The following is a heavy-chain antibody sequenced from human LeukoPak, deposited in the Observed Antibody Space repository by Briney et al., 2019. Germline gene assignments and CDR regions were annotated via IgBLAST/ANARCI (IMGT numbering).Heavy chain of an antibody. Sequence: SETLSLTCAVSGGSFSGYYWSWIRQSPGKGLEWIGEINHSGSTNYNPSLKSRVTISVDTSKNQFSLKLTSVTAADTAVYYCATSLTTVTHYYYYMDVWGKGTTVTISS. CDR3: ATSLTTVTHYYYYMDV. J-gene: IGHJ6*03. D-gene: IGHD4-11*01. V-gene: IGHV4-34*01. CDR2: INHSGST. CDR1: GGSFSGYY.